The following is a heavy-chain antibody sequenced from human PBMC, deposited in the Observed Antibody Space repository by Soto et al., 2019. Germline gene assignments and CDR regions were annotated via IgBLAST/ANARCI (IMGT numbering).Heavy chain of an antibody. Sequence: TSVKVSCKASGYTFTGYYMHWVRQAPGQGLEWMGWINPNSGGTNYAQKFQGWVTMTRDTSMSTAYMELSRLRSEDTAVYYCARDKSIADHETNWFDPWGQGTLVTVSS. D-gene: IGHD6-6*01. V-gene: IGHV1-2*04. CDR2: INPNSGGT. CDR3: ARDKSIADHETNWFDP. CDR1: GYTFTGYY. J-gene: IGHJ5*02.